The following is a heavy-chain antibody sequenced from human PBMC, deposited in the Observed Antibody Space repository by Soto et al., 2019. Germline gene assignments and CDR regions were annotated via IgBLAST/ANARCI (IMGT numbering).Heavy chain of an antibody. CDR1: GGSISSGGYY. D-gene: IGHD2-2*01. CDR3: ARVGGIVVVPAAMYNWFDP. Sequence: ASETLSLTCTVSGGSISSGGYYWSWIRQHPGKGLEWIGYIYYSGSTYYNPSLKSRVTISVDTSKNQFSLKLSSVTAADTAVYYCARVGGIVVVPAAMYNWFDPWGQGTLVTVSS. J-gene: IGHJ5*02. CDR2: IYYSGST. V-gene: IGHV4-31*03.